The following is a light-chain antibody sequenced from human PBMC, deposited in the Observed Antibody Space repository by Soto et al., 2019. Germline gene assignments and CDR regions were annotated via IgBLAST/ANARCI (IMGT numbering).Light chain of an antibody. CDR1: QSVRNN. CDR3: HQYDNWWT. J-gene: IGKJ1*01. CDR2: GVS. Sequence: ELVMTQSPDTLSVSPGERATLLCRASQSVRNNLAWYQQKPGQAPRLLIYGVSTRATGVPARFSGSGSGTDFTLTISSLQPEDFAVYYCHQYDNWWTFGQGTKV. V-gene: IGKV3-15*01.